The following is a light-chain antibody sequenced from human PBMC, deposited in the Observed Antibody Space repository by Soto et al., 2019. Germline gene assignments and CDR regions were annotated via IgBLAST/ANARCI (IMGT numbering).Light chain of an antibody. Sequence: DIPRPQFPSTLYAFLGDRVPITCRASQNIERWLAWYQQKPGKAPKLLLYDVSSLESGVPSRFSGSGSATEFILTINGLQPDDFATYFCQQFKSGTWTFGQGTKVDIK. J-gene: IGKJ1*01. V-gene: IGKV1-5*01. CDR3: QQFKSGTWT. CDR2: DVS. CDR1: QNIERW.